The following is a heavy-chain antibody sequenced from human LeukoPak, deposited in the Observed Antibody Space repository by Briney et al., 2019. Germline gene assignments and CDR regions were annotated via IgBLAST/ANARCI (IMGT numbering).Heavy chain of an antibody. Sequence: GGSLRLSCAASIFSFSTFGFHWVRQAPGKGLEWVAFIPYDGSDKYYADSVKGRFAVSRDNSKNTLYLHMNSLRVEDTAVYYWAKGWGDYDDSRLGFWGQGTLVTVSS. CDR1: IFSFSTFG. CDR2: IPYDGSDK. CDR3: AKGWGDYDDSRLGF. J-gene: IGHJ4*02. D-gene: IGHD4-17*01. V-gene: IGHV3-30*02.